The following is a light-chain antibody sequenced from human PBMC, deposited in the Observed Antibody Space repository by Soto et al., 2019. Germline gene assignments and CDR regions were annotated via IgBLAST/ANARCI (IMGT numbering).Light chain of an antibody. CDR1: QSVSTRY. CDR2: GAS. J-gene: IGKJ2*01. Sequence: ESMLTQSPGTLSLSPGERATLSCRASQSVSTRYLAWYQQKPGQAPRLLIYGASIRAAGIPARFSGSGSGTDIPLTISRLEPEDFAVYYCHQFGSSPLAFTFGQGTKLVI. CDR3: HQFGSSPLAFT. V-gene: IGKV3-20*01.